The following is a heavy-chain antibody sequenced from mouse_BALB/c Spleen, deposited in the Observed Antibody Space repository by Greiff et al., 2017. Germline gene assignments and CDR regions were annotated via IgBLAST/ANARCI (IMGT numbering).Heavy chain of an antibody. CDR1: GDSITSGY. CDR3: ARWKYGNYYYAMDY. V-gene: IGHV3-8*02. D-gene: IGHD2-10*02. Sequence: VQLQESGPSLVKPSQTLSLTCSVTGDSITSGYWNWIRKFPGNKLEYMGYISYSGSTYYNPSLKSRISITRDTSKNQYYLQLNSVTTEDTATYYCARWKYGNYYYAMDYWGQGTSVTVSS. CDR2: ISYSGST. J-gene: IGHJ4*01.